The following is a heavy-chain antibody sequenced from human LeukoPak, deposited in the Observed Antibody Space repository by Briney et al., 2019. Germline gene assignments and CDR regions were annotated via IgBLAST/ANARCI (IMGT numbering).Heavy chain of an antibody. V-gene: IGHV4-59*01. CDR3: ARVTARYYYDSSGYYHIPPWIYYYYGMDV. J-gene: IGHJ6*02. Sequence: SETLSLTCTVSGGSISSYYWSWIRQPPGKGLEWIGYIYYSGSTNYNPSLKSRVTISVDTSKNQFSLKLSSVTAADTAVYYCARVTARYYYDSSGYYHIPPWIYYYYGMDVWGQGTTVTVSS. CDR1: GGSISSYY. CDR2: IYYSGST. D-gene: IGHD3-22*01.